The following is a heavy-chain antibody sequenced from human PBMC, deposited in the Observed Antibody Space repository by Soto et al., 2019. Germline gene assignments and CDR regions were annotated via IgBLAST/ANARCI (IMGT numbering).Heavy chain of an antibody. CDR3: ARDRGYCSGGSCYSPNWFDP. J-gene: IGHJ5*02. CDR2: ISSSSSYI. V-gene: IGHV3-21*01. D-gene: IGHD2-15*01. CDR1: GFTFSSYS. Sequence: EVQLVESGGGLVKPGGSLRLSCAASGFTFSSYSMNWVRQAPGKGLEWVSSISSSSSYIYYADSVKGRFTISRDNAKNSLYLQMNSLRAEDTAVYYCARDRGYCSGGSCYSPNWFDPWGQGTLVTVSS.